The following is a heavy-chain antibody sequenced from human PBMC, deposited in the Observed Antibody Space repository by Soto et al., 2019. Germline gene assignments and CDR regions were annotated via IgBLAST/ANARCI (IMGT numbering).Heavy chain of an antibody. V-gene: IGHV4-4*07. Sequence: QVQLQESGPGLVKPSETLSLTCTVSGASISGFYWSWIRKSAGKGLEWIGRIYATGTTDYNPSLKGRVMMTVDASKKQFSLKLRSVNAAGTAVYYCVRDGTKTLRDWFDPWGQGISVTVSS. CDR2: IYATGTT. D-gene: IGHD1-1*01. CDR1: GASISGFY. J-gene: IGHJ5*02. CDR3: VRDGTKTLRDWFDP.